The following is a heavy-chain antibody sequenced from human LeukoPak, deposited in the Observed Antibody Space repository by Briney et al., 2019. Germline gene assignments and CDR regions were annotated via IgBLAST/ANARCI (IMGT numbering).Heavy chain of an antibody. CDR3: TRNGGDYFPYYFDY. J-gene: IGHJ4*02. Sequence: GGSLRLSCAASGFTFSNFAMSWARQAPGRGLEWVGFIRSKAYGGTTEYAASVKGRFTISRDDSKSIAYLQMNSLKTEDTAVYYCTRNGGDYFPYYFDYWGQGTLVTVSS. V-gene: IGHV3-49*04. CDR2: IRSKAYGGTT. CDR1: GFTFSNFA. D-gene: IGHD4-17*01.